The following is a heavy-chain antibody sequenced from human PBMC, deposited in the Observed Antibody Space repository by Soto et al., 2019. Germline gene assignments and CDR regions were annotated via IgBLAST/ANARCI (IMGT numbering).Heavy chain of an antibody. Sequence: VSCKASGYTFTSYGISWVRQAPGQGLEWMGWISAYNGYTNYAQKLQGRVTMTTDTSTSTAYMELRILRSDDTAVYYCAREVYYYDSSGLDYWGQGTLVTVSS. J-gene: IGHJ4*02. D-gene: IGHD3-22*01. CDR2: ISAYNGYT. CDR1: GYTFTSYG. CDR3: AREVYYYDSSGLDY. V-gene: IGHV1-18*01.